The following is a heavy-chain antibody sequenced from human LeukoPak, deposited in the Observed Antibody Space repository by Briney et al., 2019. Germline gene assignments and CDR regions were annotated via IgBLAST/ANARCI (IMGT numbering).Heavy chain of an antibody. CDR3: ARDHVYGGADY. V-gene: IGHV3-43*02. CDR2: TSGDGITT. Sequence: PGRSLRLSCTASGFTFHNYAIHWVRQAPGKGLEWVSLTSGDGITTYFADSVKGRFTFSRDNSKSSLFLQMNSLRTEDTALYYCARDHVYGGADYWGQGTLVTVSS. CDR1: GFTFHNYA. D-gene: IGHD5/OR15-5a*01. J-gene: IGHJ4*02.